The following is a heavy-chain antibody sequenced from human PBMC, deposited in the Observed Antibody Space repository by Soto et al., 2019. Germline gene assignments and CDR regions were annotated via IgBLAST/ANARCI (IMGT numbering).Heavy chain of an antibody. CDR1: GGSINNYF. CDR2: IYYSGST. J-gene: IGHJ4*02. V-gene: IGHV4-59*01. CDR3: AGEGGEGQLAGFDY. D-gene: IGHD6-6*01. Sequence: QVQLQESGPGLVKPSETLALTCTVSGGSINNYFWSWIRQPPGKGLESIGYIYYSGSTNYNPSLKSRVTISVDTSKNQFSLRLSSVTAADTAVYYCAGEGGEGQLAGFDYWGQGTLVTVSS.